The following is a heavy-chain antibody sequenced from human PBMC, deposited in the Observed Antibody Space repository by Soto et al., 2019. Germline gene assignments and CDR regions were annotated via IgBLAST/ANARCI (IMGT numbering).Heavy chain of an antibody. CDR3: TTSPSVGV. CDR1: GFTVGNNY. J-gene: IGHJ6*02. CDR2: MYSGGGT. D-gene: IGHD6-19*01. Sequence: EVHLVESGGGLIQPGGSLRLSCAASGFTVGNNYMNWVRQAPGKGLEWVSLMYSGGGTYYADSVTGRFTMSRDSSKNTLYLQLNSLRAADTAMYYCTTSPSVGVWGQGTTVTVSS. V-gene: IGHV3-53*01.